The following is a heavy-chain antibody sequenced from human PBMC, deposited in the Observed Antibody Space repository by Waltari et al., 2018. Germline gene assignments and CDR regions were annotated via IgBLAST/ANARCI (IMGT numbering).Heavy chain of an antibody. CDR1: GGSISSSSYY. CDR2: IYYSGST. D-gene: IGHD3-9*01. V-gene: IGHV4-39*07. CDR3: AGSYYDILTGYPDFDY. Sequence: QLQLQESGPGLVKPSETLSLTCTVSGGSISSSSYYWGWIRQPPGKGLEWIWSIYYSGSTYYNPSLKSRVTISVDTSKNQFSLKLSSVTAADTAVYYCAGSYYDILTGYPDFDYWGQGTLVTVSS. J-gene: IGHJ4*02.